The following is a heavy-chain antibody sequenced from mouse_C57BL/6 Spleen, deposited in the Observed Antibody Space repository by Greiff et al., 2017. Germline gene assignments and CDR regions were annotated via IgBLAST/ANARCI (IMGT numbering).Heavy chain of an antibody. Sequence: QVQLKQSGAELVRPGASVKLSCKASCYTFTDYYIIWVKQRPGQGLEWIARIYPGSGNTYYNEKFKGKATLTAEKSSSTAYMQLSSLTSEDSAVYFCARGVVASFDYWGQGTTLTVSS. D-gene: IGHD1-1*01. J-gene: IGHJ2*01. CDR1: CYTFTDYY. CDR2: IYPGSGNT. V-gene: IGHV1-76*01. CDR3: ARGVVASFDY.